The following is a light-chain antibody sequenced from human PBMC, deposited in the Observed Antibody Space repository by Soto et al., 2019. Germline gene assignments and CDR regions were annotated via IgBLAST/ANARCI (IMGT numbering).Light chain of an antibody. CDR1: QGISSA. Sequence: AIQLTQSPSSLSASVGDRVTITCRASQGISSALAWYQQKPGKAPKLLIYDASSLESGVPSRFSGSGSGTDFTLTISSLPPEDFAAYYCQQFNSYPPLTFGGGNKVEIK. V-gene: IGKV1-13*02. CDR3: QQFNSYPPLT. CDR2: DAS. J-gene: IGKJ4*01.